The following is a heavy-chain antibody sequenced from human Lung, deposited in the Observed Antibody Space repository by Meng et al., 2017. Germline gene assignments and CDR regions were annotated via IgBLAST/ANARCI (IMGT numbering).Heavy chain of an antibody. V-gene: IGHV1-69*13. J-gene: IGHJ4*02. Sequence: QVQLVQSGAEGKKPGSSVKVACKTSGGSFSTHTFSWVRQAPGQGLEWMGGLIAVFDKTKDAPRFQDRVTFTADESTSTAYMELSSLTFDDTAVYFCARGRRNEPLFDYWGQGTLVTVSS. D-gene: IGHD1-14*01. CDR1: GGSFSTHT. CDR3: ARGRRNEPLFDY. CDR2: LIAVFDKT.